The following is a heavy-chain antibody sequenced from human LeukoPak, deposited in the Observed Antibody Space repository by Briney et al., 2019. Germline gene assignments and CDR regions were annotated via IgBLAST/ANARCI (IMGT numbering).Heavy chain of an antibody. V-gene: IGHV1-69*06. D-gene: IGHD6-19*01. CDR1: GGTFSSYA. J-gene: IGHJ3*02. CDR3: ASHSSGWYREAFDI. CDR2: IIPIFGTA. Sequence: ASVKVSCKASGGTFSSYAISWVRQAPGQGLEWMGGIIPIFGTANYAQKFQGRVTITADKSTSTAYMELSSLRSEDTAVYYCASHSSGWYREAFDIWGQGQWSPSLQ.